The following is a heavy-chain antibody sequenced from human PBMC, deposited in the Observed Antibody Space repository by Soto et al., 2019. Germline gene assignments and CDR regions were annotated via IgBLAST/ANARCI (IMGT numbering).Heavy chain of an antibody. Sequence: ASVKVSCTASGYTFTSYYMHWVRQAPGQGLEWMGIINPSGGSTSYAQKFQDRVTMTRDTSTSTVYMELSSLRSEDTAVYYCAREESDSITIFVPARPYYYYGMDVWGQGTTVTVSS. D-gene: IGHD3-3*01. CDR1: GYTFTSYY. CDR2: INPSGGST. V-gene: IGHV1-46*01. J-gene: IGHJ6*02. CDR3: AREESDSITIFVPARPYYYYGMDV.